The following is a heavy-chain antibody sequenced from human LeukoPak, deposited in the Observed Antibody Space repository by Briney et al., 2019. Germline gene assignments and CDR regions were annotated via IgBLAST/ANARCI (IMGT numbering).Heavy chain of an antibody. V-gene: IGHV3-64*01. CDR1: GIIFSNYA. Sequence: TGGSLRLSCAASGIIFSNYAMHWVRQGPGKGLECISTISRDGGSTYYANSVKGRFTISRDNSKNTLYLQMGSLRAEDMAVYYCARGRQGAKTRYFDLWGRGTRVTVCS. CDR3: ARGRQGAKTRYFDL. CDR2: ISRDGGST. J-gene: IGHJ2*01. D-gene: IGHD1-26*01.